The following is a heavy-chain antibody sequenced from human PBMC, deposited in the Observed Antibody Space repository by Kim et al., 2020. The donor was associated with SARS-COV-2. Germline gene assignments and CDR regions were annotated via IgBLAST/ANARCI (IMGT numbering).Heavy chain of an antibody. CDR3: AKIGIAAAETDY. CDR1: GFTFSSYG. V-gene: IGHV3-33*06. CDR2: IWYDGSNK. Sequence: GGSLRLSCAASGFTFSSYGMHWVRQAPGKGLEWVAVIWYDGSNKYYADSVKGRFTISRDNSKNTLYLQMNSLRAEDTAVYYCAKIGIAAAETDYWGQGTLVTVSS. J-gene: IGHJ4*02. D-gene: IGHD6-13*01.